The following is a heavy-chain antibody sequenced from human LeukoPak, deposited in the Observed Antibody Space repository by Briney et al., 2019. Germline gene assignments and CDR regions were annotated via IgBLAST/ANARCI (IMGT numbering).Heavy chain of an antibody. CDR2: LYSGGTT. Sequence: GGSLRLSCAASGFTVNNNYMSWVRQAPGKGLEWVSGLYSGGTTYYADSVKGRFTISRDNSKNTLYLQMNSLRAEDTAVYYCARCKSGSYYSYFDCWGQGTLVTVSS. D-gene: IGHD1-26*01. CDR1: GFTVNNNY. J-gene: IGHJ4*02. CDR3: ARCKSGSYYSYFDC. V-gene: IGHV3-66*01.